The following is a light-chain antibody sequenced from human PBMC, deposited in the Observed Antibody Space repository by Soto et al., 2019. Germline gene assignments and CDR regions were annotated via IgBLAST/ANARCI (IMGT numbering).Light chain of an antibody. CDR2: DAS. CDR3: QQYDNLPPTWT. CDR1: QDIATY. Sequence: DIQMTQSPSSLSASVRNRVTITCQASQDIATYLNWYQQKPGKAPNLLIYDASNLETGVPSRFSGGGSGTHFTFTISNLQPEDIATYYCQQYDNLPPTWTFGQGTKVEI. V-gene: IGKV1-33*01. J-gene: IGKJ1*01.